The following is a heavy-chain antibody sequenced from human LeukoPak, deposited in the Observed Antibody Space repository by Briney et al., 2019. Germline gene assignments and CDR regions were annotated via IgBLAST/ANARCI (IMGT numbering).Heavy chain of an antibody. CDR2: IGGSGGST. CDR1: VFTFRIYY. J-gene: IGHJ4*02. Sequence: GGSLRLSCAAPVFTFRIYYMSWVSQAPGKGLEWVSTIGGSGGSTYYADSVKGRFTISRDNSKNTLYLQMNSLRGANNAVYYCVTLRHFDYWGQGTQVTVSS. CDR3: VTLRHFDY. V-gene: IGHV3-23*01.